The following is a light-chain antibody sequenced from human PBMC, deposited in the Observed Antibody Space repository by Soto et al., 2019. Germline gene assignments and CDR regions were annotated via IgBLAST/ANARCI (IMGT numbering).Light chain of an antibody. Sequence: QSVLTQPASVSGSPGQSIAISCTGSSSDVGGYKYVSWYQQHPGKAPKLIIYDVSNRPSGVSDRFSGSKSGSTASLTISGLQYEDEADYYCSSYTSSNSYVFGTGTKVTVL. V-gene: IGLV2-14*03. CDR2: DVS. CDR1: SSDVGGYKY. J-gene: IGLJ1*01. CDR3: SSYTSSNSYV.